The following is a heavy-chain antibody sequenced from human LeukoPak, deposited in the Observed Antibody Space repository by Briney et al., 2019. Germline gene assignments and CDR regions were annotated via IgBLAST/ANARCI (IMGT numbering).Heavy chain of an antibody. J-gene: IGHJ3*02. Sequence: PGGSLRLSCAASGFTFSSYAMHWVRQAPGKGLEWVAVISYDGSNKYYADSVKGRFTISRDNAKNSLYLQMNSLRAEDTAVYYCAKMPLAVAGTGDDAFDIWGQGTMVTVSS. CDR3: AKMPLAVAGTGDDAFDI. V-gene: IGHV3-30*04. CDR2: ISYDGSNK. D-gene: IGHD6-19*01. CDR1: GFTFSSYA.